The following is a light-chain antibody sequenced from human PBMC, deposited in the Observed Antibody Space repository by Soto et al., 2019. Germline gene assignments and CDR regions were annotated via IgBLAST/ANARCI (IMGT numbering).Light chain of an antibody. Sequence: QSALTQPASVSGSLGQSITISCTGAIDTYDAVSWYQQYPGRAPKVIIHDVTRRPSGVSFRFSGAKSGNTASLTISELQAEDEADYYCCSYAGTYTLAVFGGGTKLTVL. J-gene: IGLJ2*01. V-gene: IGLV2-23*02. CDR1: IDTYDA. CDR3: CSYAGTYTLAV. CDR2: DVT.